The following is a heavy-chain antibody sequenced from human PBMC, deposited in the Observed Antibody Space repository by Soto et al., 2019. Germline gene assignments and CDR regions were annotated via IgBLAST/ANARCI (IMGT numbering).Heavy chain of an antibody. J-gene: IGHJ4*02. CDR1: GYTFTSYG. CDR3: ARVGAYCTNGVCYHFDY. CDR2: ISAYNGNT. Sequence: ASVKVSCKASGYTFTSYGISWVRQAPGQGLEWMGWISAYNGNTNYAQKLQGRVTMTTDTSTSTAYMELRSLRSDDTAVYYCARVGAYCTNGVCYHFDYWGQGTLVTVSS. D-gene: IGHD2-8*01. V-gene: IGHV1-18*01.